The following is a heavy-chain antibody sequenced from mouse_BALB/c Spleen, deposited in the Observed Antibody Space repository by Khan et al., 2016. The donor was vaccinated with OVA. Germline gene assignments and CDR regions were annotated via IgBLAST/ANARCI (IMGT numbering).Heavy chain of an antibody. Sequence: EVELVESGGGFVKPGGSLKLSCAASGFTFSNYGLSWVRQTPEKSLEWVATISSGGSFTYYPDSVKGRFTISRDNAENTLYLQLSSLRSEETAMHFCARTPSYYDSGYFDYWGQGTTLTVSS. CDR3: ARTPSYYDSGYFDY. D-gene: IGHD1-1*01. CDR2: ISSGGSFT. J-gene: IGHJ2*01. V-gene: IGHV5-9-3*01. CDR1: GFTFSNYG.